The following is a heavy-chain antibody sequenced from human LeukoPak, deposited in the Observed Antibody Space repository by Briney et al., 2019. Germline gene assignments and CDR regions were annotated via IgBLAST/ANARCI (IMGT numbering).Heavy chain of an antibody. CDR1: GFSFSTYA. V-gene: IGHV3-33*01. D-gene: IGHD1-26*01. CDR2: IWSDGSNE. Sequence: PGGSLRLSCAASGFSFSTYAMNWVRQSPGEGLEWVAVIWSDGSNEYYADSVKGRFTISRDNSKNTLYLQMNSLRAEDTAVYYCARVRVGGTNYFDSWGQGTLVTVSS. CDR3: ARVRVGGTNYFDS. J-gene: IGHJ4*02.